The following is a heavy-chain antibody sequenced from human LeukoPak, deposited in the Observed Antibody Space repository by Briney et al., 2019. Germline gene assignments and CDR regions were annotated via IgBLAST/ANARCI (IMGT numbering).Heavy chain of an antibody. CDR3: ARRAGIYSHPYDY. CDR1: ELSVSSNC. D-gene: IGHD1-14*01. V-gene: IGHV3-53*01. CDR2: IYSDGST. J-gene: IGHJ4*02. Sequence: GGSLRLSCAASELSVSSNCMTWVRQAPGKGLEWVSFIYSDGSTYYADSVRGRFTISRDNSKNTLYLQMNSLRAEDTAVYYCARRAGIYSHPYDYWGQGTLVTVSS.